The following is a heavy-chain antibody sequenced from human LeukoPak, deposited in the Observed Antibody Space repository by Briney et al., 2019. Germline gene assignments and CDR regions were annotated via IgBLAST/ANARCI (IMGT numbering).Heavy chain of an antibody. CDR1: GGSFSGYY. Sequence: SETLSLTCAVYGGSFSGYYWSWIRQPPGKGLEWIGEINHSGSTNYNPSLKSRVTISVDMSKNQFSLMLSSVNAADTAVYSCARASWGDCSSTSCSPDYWGQGTLVTVSS. CDR2: INHSGST. CDR3: ARASWGDCSSTSCSPDY. J-gene: IGHJ4*02. V-gene: IGHV4-34*01. D-gene: IGHD2-2*01.